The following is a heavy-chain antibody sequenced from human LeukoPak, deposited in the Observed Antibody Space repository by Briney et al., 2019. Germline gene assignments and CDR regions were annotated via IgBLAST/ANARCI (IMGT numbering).Heavy chain of an antibody. V-gene: IGHV1-2*06. CDR1: GYTFTGYY. CDR2: INPNSGGT. J-gene: IGHJ4*02. D-gene: IGHD6-13*01. CDR3: ARGPIHSSSWLFDY. Sequence: ASVKVSCKASGYTFTGYYMHWARQAPGQGLEWMGRINPNSGGTNYAQKFQGRVTMTRDTSISTAYMELSRLRSDDTAVYYCARGPIHSSSWLFDYWGQGTLVTVSS.